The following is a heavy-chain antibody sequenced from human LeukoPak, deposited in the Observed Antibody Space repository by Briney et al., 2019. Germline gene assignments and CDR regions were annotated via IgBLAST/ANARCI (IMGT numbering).Heavy chain of an antibody. V-gene: IGHV4-4*02. D-gene: IGHD6-19*01. Sequence: PSGTLSLTCAVSGGSISSSNWWSWVRQPPGKGLEWIGEIYHSGSTNYNPSLKSRVTISVDTSKNQFSLKLSSVTAADTAVYYCARAVPVAGTGWFDPWGQGTLVTVSS. CDR2: IYHSGST. J-gene: IGHJ5*02. CDR1: GGSISSSNW. CDR3: ARAVPVAGTGWFDP.